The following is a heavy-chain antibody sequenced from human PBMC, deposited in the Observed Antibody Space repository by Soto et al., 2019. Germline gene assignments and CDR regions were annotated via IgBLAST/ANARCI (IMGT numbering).Heavy chain of an antibody. Sequence: SETLSLTCTVSRGSISTYYWSWIRQPPGKGLECIGYIYYNGNTNYNPSLKSRVTISVDTSKNQFSLKLSSVTAADTAVYYCARGFKSYVLRFLEWLSHQAFFDYWGQGTLVTLSS. CDR1: RGSISTYY. J-gene: IGHJ4*02. D-gene: IGHD3-3*01. V-gene: IGHV4-59*12. CDR2: IYYNGNT. CDR3: ARGFKSYVLRFLEWLSHQAFFDY.